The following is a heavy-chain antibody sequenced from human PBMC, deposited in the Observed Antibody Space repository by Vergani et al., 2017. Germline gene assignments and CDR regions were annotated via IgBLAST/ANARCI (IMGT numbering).Heavy chain of an antibody. CDR3: ARHVTMVRGDYYGMDV. CDR1: GGSISSYY. J-gene: IGHJ6*02. D-gene: IGHD3-10*01. V-gene: IGHV4-59*08. Sequence: QVQLQESGPGLVKPSETLSLTCTVSGGSISSYYWSWIRQPPGKGLEWIGYIYYSGSTYYNPSLKSRVTISVDTSKNQFSLKLSSVTAADTAVYYCARHVTMVRGDYYGMDVWGQGTTFTVSS. CDR2: IYYSGST.